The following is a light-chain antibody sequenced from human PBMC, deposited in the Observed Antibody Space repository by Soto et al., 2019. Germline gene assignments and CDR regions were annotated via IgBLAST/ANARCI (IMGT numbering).Light chain of an antibody. CDR2: DAS. V-gene: IGKV3-11*01. CDR3: QQRNNWSPEIT. J-gene: IGKJ5*01. CDR1: QSSSIY. Sequence: EIVLTQSPATLSLSPGERATLSCRASQSSSIYLAWYQQKPGQAPRLHIDDASNSATGIRARFSGSGSGTDFTLTISSLEPGDFAVYYWQQRNNWSPEITYGQGTRLDIK.